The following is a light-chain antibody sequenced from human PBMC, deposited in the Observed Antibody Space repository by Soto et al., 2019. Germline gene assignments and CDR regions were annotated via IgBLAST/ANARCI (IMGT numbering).Light chain of an antibody. CDR3: QSYDSSLSGVV. V-gene: IGLV1-40*01. CDR2: GNN. CDR1: SSNIGAGYD. J-gene: IGLJ2*01. Sequence: QSVLTQPPSVSAAPGQRVTISCTGSSSNIGAGYDVHWYQQLPGTAPKLLIYGNNNPPSGVPDRFSGSKSGTSASLAITGLQAEDEADYYCQSYDSSLSGVVFGGGTKLTVL.